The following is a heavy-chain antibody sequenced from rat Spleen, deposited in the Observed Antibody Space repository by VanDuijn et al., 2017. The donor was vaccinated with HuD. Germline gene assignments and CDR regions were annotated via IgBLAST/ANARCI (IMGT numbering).Heavy chain of an antibody. V-gene: IGHV5-31*01. CDR3: TSASLGD. J-gene: IGHJ2*01. CDR1: GFTFNNYW. Sequence: EVQLVESGGGLVQPGRSLKLSCVASGFTFNNYWMTWIRQAPGKGLEWVASNTNTGGSTSYPDSVKDRFTISSDNTKRNLYLQMNSLRSEDTATYYCTSASLGDWGQGVMVTVSS. CDR2: NTNTGGST.